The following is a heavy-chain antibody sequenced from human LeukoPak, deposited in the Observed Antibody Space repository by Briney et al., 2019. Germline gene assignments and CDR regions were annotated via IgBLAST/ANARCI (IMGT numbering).Heavy chain of an antibody. V-gene: IGHV4-39*01. Sequence: SETLSLTCTVSGGSISSSSYYWGWIRQPPGKGLEWIGSIYYSGSTYYNPSLKSRVTISVDTSKNQFSLKLSSVTAADTAVYYCVMITFGGEWYYFDYWGQGTLVTVSS. J-gene: IGHJ4*02. CDR3: VMITFGGEWYYFDY. D-gene: IGHD3-16*01. CDR2: IYYSGST. CDR1: GGSISSSSYY.